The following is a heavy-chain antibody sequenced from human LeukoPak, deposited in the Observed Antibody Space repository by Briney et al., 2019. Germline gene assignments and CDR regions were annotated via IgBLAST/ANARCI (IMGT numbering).Heavy chain of an antibody. CDR3: ATVLYPYSGSYLRYDAFDI. CDR1: GYTLTELS. Sequence: ASVKVSCKVSGYTLTELSMHWVRQAPGKGFEWMGGFDPEDGETIYAQKFQGRVTMTEDTSTDTAYTELSSLRSEDTAVYYCATVLYPYSGSYLRYDAFDIWGQGTMVTVSS. D-gene: IGHD1-26*01. V-gene: IGHV1-24*01. CDR2: FDPEDGET. J-gene: IGHJ3*02.